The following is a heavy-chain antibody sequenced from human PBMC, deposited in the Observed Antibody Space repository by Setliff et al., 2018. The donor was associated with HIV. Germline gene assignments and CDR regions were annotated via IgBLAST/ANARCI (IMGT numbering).Heavy chain of an antibody. V-gene: IGHV1-8*01. CDR2: MNPNSGNT. D-gene: IGHD6-13*01. Sequence: GASVKVSCKASGYTFTSYNINWVRKATGQGLEWMGWMNPNSGNTGYAQKFQGRVTMTRNTSISTAYMELSSLRSEDTAVYYCARAIADGYYFGYWGQGTLVTVSS. J-gene: IGHJ4*02. CDR1: GYTFTSYN. CDR3: ARAIADGYYFGY.